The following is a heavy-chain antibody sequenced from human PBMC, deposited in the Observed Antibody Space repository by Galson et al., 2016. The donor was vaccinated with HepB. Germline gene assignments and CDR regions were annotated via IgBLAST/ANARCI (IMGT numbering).Heavy chain of an antibody. CDR1: GFTVSSYG. V-gene: IGHV3-33*01. Sequence: SLRLSCAASGFTVSSYGMHWVRQAPGKGLEWVAVIWYDGNKKYYADPVKGRFTISRDNSKNTLYLQMNSLRVDDTAVYYCARGESKYYDFWSGNYYYFMDVWGKGTTVTVSS. CDR3: ARGESKYYDFWSGNYYYFMDV. J-gene: IGHJ6*03. D-gene: IGHD3-3*01. CDR2: IWYDGNKK.